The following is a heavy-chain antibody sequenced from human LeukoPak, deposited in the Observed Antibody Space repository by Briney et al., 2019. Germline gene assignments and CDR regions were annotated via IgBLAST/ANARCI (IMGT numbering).Heavy chain of an antibody. CDR3: ARAENGYSSSWSYNYYYYMDV. J-gene: IGHJ6*03. V-gene: IGHV3-21*01. D-gene: IGHD6-13*01. CDR1: GFTFSSYS. CDR2: ISSGSSYI. Sequence: GGSLRLSCAASGFTFSSYSMKWVRQAPGKGLEWVSSISSGSSYIYYADSVKGRFTISRDNAKNSLYLQMNSLRAEDTAVYYCARAENGYSSSWSYNYYYYMDVWGKGTTVTVSS.